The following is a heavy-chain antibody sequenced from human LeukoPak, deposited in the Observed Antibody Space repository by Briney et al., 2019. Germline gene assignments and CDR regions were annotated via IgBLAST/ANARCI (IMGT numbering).Heavy chain of an antibody. V-gene: IGHV4-4*02. Sequence: SETLSLTCAVSGGSISSSNWWSWVRQPPGKGLEWIGEIYHSGSTNYNPSLKSRVTISVDKSKNQFSLKLSSVTAADTAVYYCAGEISGYHYYYGMDVWGQGTTVTVSS. D-gene: IGHD3-22*01. CDR2: IYHSGST. CDR3: AGEISGYHYYYGMDV. J-gene: IGHJ6*02. CDR1: GGSISSSNW.